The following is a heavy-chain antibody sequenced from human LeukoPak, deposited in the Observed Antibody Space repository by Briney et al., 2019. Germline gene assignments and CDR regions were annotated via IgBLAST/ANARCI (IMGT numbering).Heavy chain of an antibody. CDR3: ARDGAIKDYYDSSGYYWLGGVDY. D-gene: IGHD3-22*01. V-gene: IGHV1-2*06. Sequence: ASVKVSCKASGYSFSGHYIHWVRQAPGQGLEWMGQINPNSAASHYAQKFQDRVTMTSDTSINMAYMELRSLRSDDTAVYYCARDGAIKDYYDSSGYYWLGGVDYWGQGTLVTVSS. CDR1: GYSFSGHY. CDR2: INPNSAAS. J-gene: IGHJ4*02.